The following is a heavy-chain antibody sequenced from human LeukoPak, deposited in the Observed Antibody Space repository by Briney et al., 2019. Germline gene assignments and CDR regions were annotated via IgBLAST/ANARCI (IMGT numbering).Heavy chain of an antibody. CDR1: GFTFSSYW. D-gene: IGHD7-27*01. J-gene: IGHJ4*02. Sequence: GGSLRLSCAASGFTFSSYWMHWVRQAPGKGLMWVSRVNTDGSHTNYADSVKGRFTISRDNAKNALYLQMNSLRAEDTAIYYCAKGDLTFWGFPHWGQGALVTVSS. CDR2: VNTDGSHT. V-gene: IGHV3-74*01. CDR3: AKGDLTFWGFPH.